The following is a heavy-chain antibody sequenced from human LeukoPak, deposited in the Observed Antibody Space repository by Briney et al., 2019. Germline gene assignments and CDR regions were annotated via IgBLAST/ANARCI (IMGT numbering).Heavy chain of an antibody. V-gene: IGHV3-30*18. Sequence: GRSLRLSCAASGFTFSNYDMHWVRQAPGKGLEWVAIILYDGGNKDYADSVKGRFTISRDNAKNSLYLQMNSLRAEDTALYYCAKAFRSGWSWFDPWAREPWSPSPQ. J-gene: IGHJ5*02. D-gene: IGHD6-19*01. CDR3: AKAFRSGWSWFDP. CDR2: ILYDGGNK. CDR1: GFTFSNYD.